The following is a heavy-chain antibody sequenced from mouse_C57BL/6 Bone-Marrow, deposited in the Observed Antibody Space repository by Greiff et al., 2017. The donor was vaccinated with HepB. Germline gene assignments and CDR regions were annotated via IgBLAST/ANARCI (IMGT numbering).Heavy chain of an antibody. D-gene: IGHD1-1*01. Sequence: VQLKESGAELVKPGASVKLSCTASGFNIKDYYMHWVKQRTEQGLEWIGRIDPEDGETKYAPKFQGKATITADTSSNTAYLQLSSLTSEDTAVYYCALLYYGSSGNFDVWGTGTTVTVSS. CDR2: IDPEDGET. J-gene: IGHJ1*03. CDR3: ALLYYGSSGNFDV. CDR1: GFNIKDYY. V-gene: IGHV14-2*01.